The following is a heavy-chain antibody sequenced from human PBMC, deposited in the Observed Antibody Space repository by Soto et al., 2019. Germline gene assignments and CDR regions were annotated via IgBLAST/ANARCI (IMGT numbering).Heavy chain of an antibody. CDR2: MNPNSGNT. V-gene: IGHV1-8*01. CDR3: ARGHISSTKNWLDP. J-gene: IGHJ5*02. CDR1: GYTFTSYH. Sequence: QVQLVQSGAEVKKPGASVKVSCKGSGYTFTSYHINWVRQATRQGLEWMGWMNPNSGNTGYAQTLQGRVTMTWDTSISTAYMELSSLRFEDTAMYYCARGHISSTKNWLDPWGQGTLVTVSS. D-gene: IGHD6-6*01.